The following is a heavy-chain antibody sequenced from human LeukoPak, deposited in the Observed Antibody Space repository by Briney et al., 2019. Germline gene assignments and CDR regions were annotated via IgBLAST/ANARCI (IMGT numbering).Heavy chain of an antibody. CDR1: GFTFSDYD. Sequence: GGSLRLSCAASGFTFSDYDMHWVRQATGKGLEWVSAIGTAGDTYYTGSVKGRFAISRENAKNSLYLQMNSLRAGDTAVYYCARVAKERVGGVYYFDYWGQRTLVTVSS. V-gene: IGHV3-13*01. CDR3: ARVAKERVGGVYYFDY. D-gene: IGHD1-1*01. CDR2: IGTAGDT. J-gene: IGHJ4*02.